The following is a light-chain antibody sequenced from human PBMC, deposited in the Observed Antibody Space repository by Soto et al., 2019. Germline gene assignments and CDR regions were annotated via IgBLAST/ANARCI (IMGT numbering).Light chain of an antibody. V-gene: IGLV2-23*01. Sequence: QSALTQPASVSGSPGQSITISCTGSSSDIGGYNLVSWFQHHPGNAPKLMIYEGSKRPSGVSNRFSGSKSGYTASLAISGLQAEDEADYYCCSXXXSGTXAGXXFXTGTKVTV. CDR2: EGS. CDR3: CSXXXSGTXAGXX. CDR1: SSDIGGYNL. J-gene: IGLJ1*01.